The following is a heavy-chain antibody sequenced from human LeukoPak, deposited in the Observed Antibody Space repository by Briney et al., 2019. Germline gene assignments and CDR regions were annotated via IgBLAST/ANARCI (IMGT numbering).Heavy chain of an antibody. Sequence: GGSLRLSCAASGFTFSNYGMYWVRHAPGKGLVWVSRINIDGSTTNYADSVKGRFTISRDNARNTLYVQMNRLRVEDTAVYYCARGPLSYGDYLEYWGQGTLVTVSS. CDR2: INIDGSTT. CDR1: GFTFSNYG. D-gene: IGHD4-17*01. V-gene: IGHV3-74*01. J-gene: IGHJ4*02. CDR3: ARGPLSYGDYLEY.